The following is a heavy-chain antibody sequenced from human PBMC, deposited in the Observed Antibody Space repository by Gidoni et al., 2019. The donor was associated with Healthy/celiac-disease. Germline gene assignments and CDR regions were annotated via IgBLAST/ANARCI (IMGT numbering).Heavy chain of an antibody. Sequence: QVQLQESGPGLVKPSQTLSLTCTVSGVSISSVGYYWSWIRQHPVKGLEWIGYIYYSGSTYYNPSLKSRVTRSVDTSKNQFSLKLSSVTAADTAVYYCARVGSGWYIIDYWGQGTLVTVSS. CDR1: GVSISSVGYY. D-gene: IGHD6-19*01. J-gene: IGHJ4*02. CDR2: IYYSGST. V-gene: IGHV4-31*03. CDR3: ARVGSGWYIIDY.